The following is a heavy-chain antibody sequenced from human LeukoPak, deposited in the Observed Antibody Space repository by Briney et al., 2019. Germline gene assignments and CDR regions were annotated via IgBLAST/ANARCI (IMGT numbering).Heavy chain of an antibody. CDR1: GFTFSSYG. D-gene: IGHD3-9*01. J-gene: IGHJ5*02. CDR3: AGAYDILTGYNWFDP. Sequence: RSLRLSCAASGFTFSSYGMHWVRQAPGKGLEWVAVIWYDGSNKYYADSVKGRFTISRDNSKNTLYLQMNSLRAEDTAVYYCAGAYDILTGYNWFDPWGQGTLVTVSS. V-gene: IGHV3-33*01. CDR2: IWYDGSNK.